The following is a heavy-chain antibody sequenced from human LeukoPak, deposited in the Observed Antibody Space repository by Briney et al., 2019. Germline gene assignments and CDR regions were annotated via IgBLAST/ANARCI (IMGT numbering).Heavy chain of an antibody. CDR1: GYFISSGYY. Sequence: SETLSLTCTVSGYFISSGYYWCWSRLAPGKGLEWIGSIYNSGSTYYNPSLKSRVTISVDMSKNQFSLKMSSVTAADTAVYYCAKDLRGGYSYGGGNPLFDYWGQGTLVTVSS. J-gene: IGHJ4*02. CDR2: IYNSGST. D-gene: IGHD5-18*01. V-gene: IGHV4-38-2*02. CDR3: AKDLRGGYSYGGGNPLFDY.